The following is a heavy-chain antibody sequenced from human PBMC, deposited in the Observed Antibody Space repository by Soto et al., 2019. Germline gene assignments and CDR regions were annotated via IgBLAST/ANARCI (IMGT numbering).Heavy chain of an antibody. CDR3: ARDMHAGFTHYYDL. CDR2: TSYTGTT. V-gene: IGHV4-59*02. Sequence: SETLCLTCFLLGRSDTSHHGSWILQFPGQGLEWIAYTSYTGTTNYNPSLQSRVTISLDTSKNQLSIKLTAMTPADTAVYYCARDMHAGFTHYYDLWGQGALVSVSA. J-gene: IGHJ4*02. D-gene: IGHD3-10*01. CDR1: GRSDTSHH.